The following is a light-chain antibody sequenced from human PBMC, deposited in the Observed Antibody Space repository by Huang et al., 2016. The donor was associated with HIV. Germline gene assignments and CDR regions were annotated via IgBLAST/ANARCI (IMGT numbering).Light chain of an antibody. V-gene: IGKV1-39*01. CDR1: QNIKKY. CDR2: RSS. CDR3: QQSYSTLLFT. J-gene: IGKJ3*01. Sequence: DIQMTQSPSSLSAAVGVRVTITCRASQNIKKYLKWDHQKPGKAPKRLIDRSSSLQSGVPSRLSGSGCGTDFTLTSSSLQPEDFATYYCQQSYSTLLFTFGPGTKVDI.